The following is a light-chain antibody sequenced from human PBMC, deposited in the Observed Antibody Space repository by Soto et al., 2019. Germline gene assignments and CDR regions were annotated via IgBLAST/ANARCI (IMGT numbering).Light chain of an antibody. CDR1: QSISSH. CDR3: QQRRNWPLFT. CDR2: DVS. Sequence: EIVLTQSPATLSLSPGERATLSCRASQSISSHLAWYQQKPGQAPRLLIYDVSNRATDIPARFSGSGSGTDFTLTISSLEPEDFAVYYCQQRRNWPLFTFGPGTKVDIK. V-gene: IGKV3-11*01. J-gene: IGKJ3*01.